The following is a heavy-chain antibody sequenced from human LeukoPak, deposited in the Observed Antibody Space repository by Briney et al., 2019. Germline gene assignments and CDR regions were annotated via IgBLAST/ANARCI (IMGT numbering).Heavy chain of an antibody. Sequence: GRSLRLSCAGSGFTFNSYSMGWVRQAAGKGLEWVSGISGSGGSTYYTDSVKGRFTISRDNSKNTLYLQMNSLRPEDTALYYCAKYGSGWTLYFFYYMDVWGKGTTVTVSS. CDR3: AKYGSGWTLYFFYYMDV. D-gene: IGHD6-19*01. CDR1: GFTFNSYS. J-gene: IGHJ6*03. V-gene: IGHV3-23*01. CDR2: ISGSGGST.